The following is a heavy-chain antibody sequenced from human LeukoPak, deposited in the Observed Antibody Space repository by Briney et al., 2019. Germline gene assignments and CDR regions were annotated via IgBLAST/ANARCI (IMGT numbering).Heavy chain of an antibody. Sequence: SETLSLTCTVSGGSISSSSYYWGWIRQPPGKGLEWIGSIYYSGSTYYNPSLKSRVTISVDTSKNQFSLKLSSVTAADTAVYYCARRGRYCSGGSCYYLDYWGQGTLVTVSS. CDR2: IYYSGST. CDR3: ARRGRYCSGGSCYYLDY. J-gene: IGHJ4*02. D-gene: IGHD2-15*01. CDR1: GGSISSSSYY. V-gene: IGHV4-39*01.